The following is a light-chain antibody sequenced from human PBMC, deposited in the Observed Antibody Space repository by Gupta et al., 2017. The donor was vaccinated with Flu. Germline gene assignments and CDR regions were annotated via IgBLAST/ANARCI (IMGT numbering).Light chain of an antibody. Sequence: SSNIGNNYVSWYQQLPGTAPKLLIYDNNKRPSGIPDRFSGSKSGTSATLGITGLQTGDEADYYCGTWDSSLSAGGVFGGGTKLTVL. V-gene: IGLV1-51*01. CDR1: SSNIGNNY. J-gene: IGLJ3*02. CDR2: DNN. CDR3: GTWDSSLSAGGV.